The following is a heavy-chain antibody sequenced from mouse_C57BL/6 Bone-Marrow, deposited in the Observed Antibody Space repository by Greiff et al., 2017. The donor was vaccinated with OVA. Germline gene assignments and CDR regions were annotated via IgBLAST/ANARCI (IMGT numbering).Heavy chain of an antibody. Sequence: VKLMESGPGLVAPSQSLSITCPVSGFSLTSYAISWVRQPPGKGLEWLGVIWTGGGTNYNSALKSRLSISKDNSKSQVFLKMNSLQTDDTARYYCAREGPHYDYYVDYWGQGTTLTVSS. D-gene: IGHD2-4*01. V-gene: IGHV2-9-1*01. CDR1: GFSLTSYA. CDR3: AREGPHYDYYVDY. CDR2: IWTGGGT. J-gene: IGHJ2*01.